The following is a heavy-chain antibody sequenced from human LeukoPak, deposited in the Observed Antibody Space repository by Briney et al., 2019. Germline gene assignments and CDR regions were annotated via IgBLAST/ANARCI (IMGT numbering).Heavy chain of an antibody. CDR2: ISGSGGST. Sequence: GGSLRLSCAASGLTFSSYAMSWVRKAPGKGLEWVSAISGSGGSTYYAGSVKGRFTISRDNSRDTLYLQMNSLRAEDTAVYYCAKGYYDYVWGSYYFDYWGQGTLVTVSS. CDR1: GLTFSSYA. V-gene: IGHV3-23*01. D-gene: IGHD3-16*01. CDR3: AKGYYDYVWGSYYFDY. J-gene: IGHJ4*02.